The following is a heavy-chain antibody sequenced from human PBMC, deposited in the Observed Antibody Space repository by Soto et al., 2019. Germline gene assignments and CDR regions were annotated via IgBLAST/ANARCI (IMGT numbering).Heavy chain of an antibody. V-gene: IGHV4-30-4*01. CDR3: ARVRGRLLRFDP. Sequence: QMQLQESGPGLVKPSQTLSLTCTVSGGSISSGDYYWSWIRQPPGKGLEWIGYIYYSGSTNYNPSLKSRVTISVDTSKNQFSLKLSSVTAAYTAVYYCARVRGRLLRFDPWGQGTLVTVSS. CDR2: IYYSGST. J-gene: IGHJ5*02. CDR1: GGSISSGDYY. D-gene: IGHD2-15*01.